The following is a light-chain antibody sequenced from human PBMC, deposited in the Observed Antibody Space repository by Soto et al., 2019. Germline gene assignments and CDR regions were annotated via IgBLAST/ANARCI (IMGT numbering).Light chain of an antibody. Sequence: DIQMTQSPSSLSASVGDRVTITCRASQTISNTLNWYQQRPGKPPNLLIYASSTLQSGVPPRFSGGGSGTEFTLTISSLQPEDFATYYCQQTYSTPITFGQGTRLDIK. CDR2: ASS. V-gene: IGKV1-39*01. J-gene: IGKJ5*01. CDR3: QQTYSTPIT. CDR1: QTISNT.